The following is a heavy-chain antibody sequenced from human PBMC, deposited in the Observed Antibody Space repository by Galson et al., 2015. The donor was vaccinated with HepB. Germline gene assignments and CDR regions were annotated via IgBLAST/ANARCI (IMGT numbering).Heavy chain of an antibody. Sequence: SVKVSCKASGLAFSDYYVHWVRQAPGQELEWMGRVNFNTGVTNLAQKFLGRVTVTRDTSISTVHIILRTLKSDDTAVYYCARDRARVRVTGTTPPLLYWGQGTLVTVSS. V-gene: IGHV1-2*06. J-gene: IGHJ4*02. D-gene: IGHD1-14*01. CDR2: VNFNTGVT. CDR1: GLAFSDYY. CDR3: ARDRARVRVTGTTPPLLY.